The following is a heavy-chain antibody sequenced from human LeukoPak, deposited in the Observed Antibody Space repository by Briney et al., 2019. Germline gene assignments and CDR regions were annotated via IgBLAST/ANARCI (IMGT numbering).Heavy chain of an antibody. J-gene: IGHJ5*02. Sequence: ASVKVSCKASGYTFTSYGISWVRQAPGQGLEWMGIINPSGGSTSYAQKFQGRVTMTRDTSTRTVYVELSSLRSEDTAVYYCARESDSGYSSSFNWFDPWGQGTLVTVSS. D-gene: IGHD6-19*01. V-gene: IGHV1-46*01. CDR3: ARESDSGYSSSFNWFDP. CDR2: INPSGGST. CDR1: GYTFTSYG.